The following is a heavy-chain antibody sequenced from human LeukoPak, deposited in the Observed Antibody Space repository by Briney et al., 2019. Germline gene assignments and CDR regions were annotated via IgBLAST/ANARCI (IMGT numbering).Heavy chain of an antibody. CDR2: VRSKADDGTN. CDR3: ATEGGSGSYYGDDAFDM. D-gene: IGHD3-10*01. J-gene: IGHJ3*02. Sequence: GCSLRLSCEASGFSFTNTWMSWVRQAPGKGLEWVGRVRSKADDGTNDYAAPVQGRITITRDDSKNTLSLQMNSLKTEDTAVYYCATEGGSGSYYGDDAFDMWGQGTMVTVS. CDR1: GFSFTNTW. V-gene: IGHV3-15*01.